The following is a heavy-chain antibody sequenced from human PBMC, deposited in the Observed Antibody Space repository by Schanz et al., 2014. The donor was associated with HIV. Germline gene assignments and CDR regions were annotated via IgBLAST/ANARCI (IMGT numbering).Heavy chain of an antibody. J-gene: IGHJ6*02. D-gene: IGHD3-16*02. CDR2: MNPNRGNA. V-gene: IGHV1-8*01. CDR3: ARRRGWGSYRYFPYGLDV. Sequence: QVKLVQSGAEVREPGASVKVSCKASGYTFNTYDINWVRQAPGQGLEWMGWMNPNRGNAGFAQNFQGRVTLTRDTSITTAYMELTSLRPEDTAVYYCARRRGWGSYRYFPYGLDVWGQGTTVTVSS. CDR1: GYTFNTYD.